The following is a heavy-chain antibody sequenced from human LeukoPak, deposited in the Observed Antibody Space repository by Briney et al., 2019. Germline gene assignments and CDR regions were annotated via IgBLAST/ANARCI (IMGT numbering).Heavy chain of an antibody. Sequence: ASVKVSCKASGYTFTSYGISWVRQAPGQGLEWMVWISAYNGNTNYAQKLQGRVTMTTDTSTSTAYMELSSLRSEDTAVYYCARSRRITMVRGVIIGWFDPWGQGTLVTVSS. D-gene: IGHD3-10*01. CDR2: ISAYNGNT. J-gene: IGHJ5*02. V-gene: IGHV1-18*01. CDR1: GYTFTSYG. CDR3: ARSRRITMVRGVIIGWFDP.